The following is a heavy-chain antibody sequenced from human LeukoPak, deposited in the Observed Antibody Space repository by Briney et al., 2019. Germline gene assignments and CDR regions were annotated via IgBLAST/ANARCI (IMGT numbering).Heavy chain of an antibody. CDR2: ISYDGSNK. Sequence: PGGSLRPSCAASGFAFSSYGMHWVRQAPGKGLEWVAVISYDGSNKYYADSVKGRFTISRDNSKNTLYLQMNSLRAEDTAVYYCAKEEKKYYDFWSGYLVYWGQGTLVTVST. CDR3: AKEEKKYYDFWSGYLVY. D-gene: IGHD3-3*01. CDR1: GFAFSSYG. J-gene: IGHJ4*02. V-gene: IGHV3-30*18.